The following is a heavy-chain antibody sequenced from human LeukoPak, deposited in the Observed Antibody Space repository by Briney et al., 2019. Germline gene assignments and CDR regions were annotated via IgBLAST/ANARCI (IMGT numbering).Heavy chain of an antibody. CDR2: IKSDGQIT. CDR1: GFTFNNYW. J-gene: IGHJ4*02. V-gene: IGHV3-74*01. D-gene: IGHD3-10*01. Sequence: GGSLRLSCAASGFTFNNYWMHWVRQAPGKGLVWVSRIKSDGQITTYADSVKGRFTISRDNSRSTLYLQMNSLRPEDTAIYYCAREGYYGSGSPPSLYFDYWGQGTLVTVSS. CDR3: AREGYYGSGSPPSLYFDY.